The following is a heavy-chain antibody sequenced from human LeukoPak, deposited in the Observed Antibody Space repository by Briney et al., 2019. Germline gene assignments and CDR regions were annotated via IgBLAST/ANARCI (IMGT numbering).Heavy chain of an antibody. CDR1: GGSISSSNW. CDR3: ARVADYYDSSGYFSDRAFDI. D-gene: IGHD3-22*01. Sequence: SETLSLTCAVSGGSISSSNWWSWVRQPPGKGLEWIGEIYHSGSTNYNPSLKSRVTISVDKSKNQFSLKLSSVTDADTAVYYCARVADYYDSSGYFSDRAFDIWGQGTMVTVSS. CDR2: IYHSGST. J-gene: IGHJ3*02. V-gene: IGHV4-4*02.